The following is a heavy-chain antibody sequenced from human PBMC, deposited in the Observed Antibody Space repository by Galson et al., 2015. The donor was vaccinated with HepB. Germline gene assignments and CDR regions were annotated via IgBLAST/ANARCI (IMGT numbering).Heavy chain of an antibody. Sequence: SLRLSCAASGFTFSSYAMHWVRQAPGKGLEWVAVISYDGSNKYYADSVKGRFTISRDNSKNTLYLQMNSLRTEDTAVYYCAKDGPQSDYDFWSGPEYWGQGTLVTVSS. D-gene: IGHD3-3*01. V-gene: IGHV3-30*18. J-gene: IGHJ4*02. CDR1: GFTFSSYA. CDR3: AKDGPQSDYDFWSGPEY. CDR2: ISYDGSNK.